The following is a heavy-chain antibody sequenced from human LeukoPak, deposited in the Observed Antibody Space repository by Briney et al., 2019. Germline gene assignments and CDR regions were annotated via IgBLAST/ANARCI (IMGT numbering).Heavy chain of an antibody. D-gene: IGHD2-21*02. CDR3: ARAYCGGDCYSEFDY. CDR1: GYSISSGYY. J-gene: IGHJ4*02. Sequence: SETLSLTCTVSGYSISSGYYWGWIRQPPGKGLEWIGSIYHSGSTYYNPSLKSRVTISVDTSKNQFSLKLNSVTAADTAVYYCARAYCGGDCYSEFDYWGQGTLVTVSS. V-gene: IGHV4-38-2*02. CDR2: IYHSGST.